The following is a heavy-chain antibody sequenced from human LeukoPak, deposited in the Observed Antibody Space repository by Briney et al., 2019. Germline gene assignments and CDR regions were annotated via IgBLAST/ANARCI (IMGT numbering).Heavy chain of an antibody. CDR2: IHSNGNT. D-gene: IGHD4-17*01. Sequence: SETLSLTCTVSGGSVSSGSNCWSWIRQPAGKGLEWIGHIHSNGNTNYNPSLKSRVTISIDTSKNQFSLKLSSVTAADTAVFYCARVTTNWYFDLWGRGTLVTVSS. CDR3: ARVTTNWYFDL. V-gene: IGHV4-61*09. J-gene: IGHJ2*01. CDR1: GGSVSSGSNC.